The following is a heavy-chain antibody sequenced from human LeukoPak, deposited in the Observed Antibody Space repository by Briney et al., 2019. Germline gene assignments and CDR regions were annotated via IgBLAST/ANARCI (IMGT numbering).Heavy chain of an antibody. CDR1: GYSISSGYY. CDR3: ARGFGSSGYYYFPPLRYYYYMDV. J-gene: IGHJ6*03. Sequence: SETLSLTCTVSGYSISSGYYWGWIRQLPGKGLEWIGSIYHSGSTYYNPSLKSRVTISVDTSKNQFSLKLSSVTAADTAVYYCARGFGSSGYYYFPPLRYYYYMDVWGKGTTVTVSS. D-gene: IGHD3-22*01. CDR2: IYHSGST. V-gene: IGHV4-38-2*02.